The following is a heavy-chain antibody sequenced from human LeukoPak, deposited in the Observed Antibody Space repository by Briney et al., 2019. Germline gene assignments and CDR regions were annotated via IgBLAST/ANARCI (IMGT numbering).Heavy chain of an antibody. CDR3: ARSVLGYLDP. J-gene: IGHJ5*02. CDR2: INHSGST. CDR1: GGPFSGYY. V-gene: IGHV4-34*01. D-gene: IGHD2-15*01. Sequence: SETLSLTCAVYGGPFSGYYWSWIRQPPGKGLEWIGEINHSGSTNYNPSLKSRVTISVDTSKNQFSLKLSSVTAADTAVYYCARSVLGYLDPWGQGTLVTVSS.